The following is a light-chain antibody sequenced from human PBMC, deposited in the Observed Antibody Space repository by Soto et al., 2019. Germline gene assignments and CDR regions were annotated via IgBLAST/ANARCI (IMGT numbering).Light chain of an antibody. Sequence: EIVLPQSPATLSLSPGERATLSCRASQSVSSYLAWYQQKPGQAPRLLIYDASNRATGIPARFSGSGSGTDFTLTISSLEPEDFAVYYCQQRSNWPPWTCGQGTRWIS. V-gene: IGKV3-11*01. CDR3: QQRSNWPPWT. CDR1: QSVSSY. J-gene: IGKJ1*01. CDR2: DAS.